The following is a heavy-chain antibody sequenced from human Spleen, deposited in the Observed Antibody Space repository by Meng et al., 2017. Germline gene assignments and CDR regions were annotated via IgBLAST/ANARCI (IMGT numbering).Heavy chain of an antibody. V-gene: IGHV3-48*03. CDR3: ARDEAPYYYGSGSSYYFDY. D-gene: IGHD3-10*01. J-gene: IGHJ4*02. Sequence: GESLKISCAASGFTFSSYEMNWVRQAPGKGLEWVSYISSSGSTIYYADSVKGRFTISRDNAKNSLYLQMNSLRAEDTAVYYCARDEAPYYYGSGSSYYFDYWGQGTLVTFSS. CDR1: GFTFSSYE. CDR2: ISSSGSTI.